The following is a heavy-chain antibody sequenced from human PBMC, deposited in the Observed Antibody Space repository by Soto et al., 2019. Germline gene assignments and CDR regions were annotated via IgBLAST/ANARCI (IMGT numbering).Heavy chain of an antibody. CDR2: MNPNTGNT. J-gene: IGHJ4*02. V-gene: IGHV1-8*02. CDR3: ARGQLATLTDF. CDR1: GYTFTDFD. Sequence: ASVKVSCKASGYTFTDFDINWVRQAPGQGLELMGWMNPNTGNTRYAQKFQGRLIMTRDTSISTAYMEMGSLTSEDTAVYYCARGQLATLTDFWGQGTQVTVYS. D-gene: IGHD3-9*01.